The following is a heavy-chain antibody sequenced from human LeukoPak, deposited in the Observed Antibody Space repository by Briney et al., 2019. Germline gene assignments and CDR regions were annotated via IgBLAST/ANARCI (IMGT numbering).Heavy chain of an antibody. V-gene: IGHV4-34*01. D-gene: IGHD1-1*01. J-gene: IGHJ6*03. CDR3: ARAITTTPTSYFYYYYMDV. CDR1: GGSLSDCY. Sequence: PSETLSLTCGVYGGSLSDCYWTWIRQPPGKGLEWIGEINHGGTTNYNPSLKSRVTTSVDTSKNQFSLKLSSVTAADTAVYYCARAITTTPTSYFYYYYMDVWGKGTTVTVSS. CDR2: INHGGTT.